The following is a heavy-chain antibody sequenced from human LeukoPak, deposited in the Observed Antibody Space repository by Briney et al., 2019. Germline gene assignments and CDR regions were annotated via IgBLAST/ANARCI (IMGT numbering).Heavy chain of an antibody. CDR1: GGSISSSSHY. CDR3: ARHGNIVVVPTASKAFDI. Sequence: PSETLSLTCTVSGGSISSSSHYWGWIRQPPGKGLEWIGSTYYSGDSYYNPSLKSRVTTSVDTSKSQFSLRLSSVTAADTAVYYCARHGNIVVVPTASKAFDIWGQGTMVTVSS. J-gene: IGHJ3*02. V-gene: IGHV4-39*01. CDR2: TYYSGDS. D-gene: IGHD2-2*01.